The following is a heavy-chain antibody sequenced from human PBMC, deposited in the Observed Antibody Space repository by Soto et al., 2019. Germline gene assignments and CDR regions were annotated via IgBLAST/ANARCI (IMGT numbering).Heavy chain of an antibody. V-gene: IGHV1-18*01. CDR2: ISAYNGNT. CDR1: GYTFTHYG. D-gene: IGHD3-10*01. CDR3: ARGVGSGSYYNQYNWFDP. Sequence: APVKVSRKASGYTFTHYGIIWVRQAPGQRPEWMGWISAYNGNTKYAQKLQGRVTMTTDTSTSTAYMELRSLRSDDTAVYYCARGVGSGSYYNQYNWFDPWGQGTLVTVSS. J-gene: IGHJ5*02.